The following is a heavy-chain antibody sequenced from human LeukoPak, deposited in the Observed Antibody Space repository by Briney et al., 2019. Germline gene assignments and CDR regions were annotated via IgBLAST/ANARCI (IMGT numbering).Heavy chain of an antibody. CDR1: GFTFDDFA. V-gene: IGHV3-9*01. Sequence: GGSLRLSCATSGFTFDDFAMHWVRQAPGKGLEWVSGISWNSGSIGYADSVKGRFTISRDNAKNSLYLQMNSLRAEDTALYYCAKRLAEGAFDIWGQGTMVTVSS. CDR2: ISWNSGSI. D-gene: IGHD4-11*01. J-gene: IGHJ3*02. CDR3: AKRLAEGAFDI.